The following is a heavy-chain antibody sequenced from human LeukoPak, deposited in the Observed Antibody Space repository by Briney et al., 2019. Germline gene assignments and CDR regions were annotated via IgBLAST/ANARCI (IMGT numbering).Heavy chain of an antibody. CDR1: GGSFSGYY. Sequence: SETLSLTCAVYGGSFSGYYWSWIRQPAGKGLEWIGRIYTSGSTNYNPSLKSRVTISVDTSKNQFSLKLSSVTAADTAVYYCARDASGYCSGGSCYSSYYYYYMDVWGKGTTVTISS. CDR2: IYTSGST. D-gene: IGHD2-15*01. V-gene: IGHV4-4*07. J-gene: IGHJ6*03. CDR3: ARDASGYCSGGSCYSSYYYYYMDV.